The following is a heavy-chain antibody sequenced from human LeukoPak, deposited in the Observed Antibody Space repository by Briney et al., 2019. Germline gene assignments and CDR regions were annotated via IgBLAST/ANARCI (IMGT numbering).Heavy chain of an antibody. CDR2: IYSGGST. V-gene: IGHV3-53*01. Sequence: GGSLRLSCAASGFTVSSNYMSWVRQAPGKGLEWVSVIYSGGSTYYADSVKGRFTISRDNSKNTLSLQMNSLRAEDTAVYYCARYDYYYYMDVWGKGTTVTISS. CDR3: ARYDYYYYMDV. J-gene: IGHJ6*03. CDR1: GFTVSSNY.